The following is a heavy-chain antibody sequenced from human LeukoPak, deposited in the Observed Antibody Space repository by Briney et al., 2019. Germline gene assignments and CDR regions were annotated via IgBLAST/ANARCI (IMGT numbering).Heavy chain of an antibody. CDR2: MNPNSGNT. CDR1: GYTFTSYD. Sequence: ASVKVSCKASGYTFTSYDINWVRQATGQGLEWMGLMNPNSGNTGYAQKFQGRVTMTRNTSISTAYMELSSLRSEDPAVYYCARGPGYCSGGSCYRDAFDIWGQGTMVTVSS. V-gene: IGHV1-8*01. J-gene: IGHJ3*02. CDR3: ARGPGYCSGGSCYRDAFDI. D-gene: IGHD2-15*01.